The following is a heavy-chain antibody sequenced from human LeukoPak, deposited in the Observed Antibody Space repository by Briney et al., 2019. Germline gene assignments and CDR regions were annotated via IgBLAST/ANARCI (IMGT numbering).Heavy chain of an antibody. CDR2: IIDIGGIT. D-gene: IGHD3-22*01. V-gene: IGHV3-23*01. Sequence: SLTPSCAASAPTFSSHSTRCVRQAPRGWREWDAAIIDIGGITYYAVSEKGQITICRDKSNNTLYLQMNRLRGEDTAVYYCATRRNYYDSSGYSREYYFDYWGQGTLVTVSS. CDR3: ATRRNYYDSSGYSREYYFDY. J-gene: IGHJ4*02. CDR1: APTFSSHS.